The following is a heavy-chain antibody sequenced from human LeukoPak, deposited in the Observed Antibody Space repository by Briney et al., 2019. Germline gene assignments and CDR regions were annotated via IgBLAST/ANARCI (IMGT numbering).Heavy chain of an antibody. V-gene: IGHV3-7*03. CDR2: IRDDGSAK. Sequence: GGSLRLSCAASGFILKNYWMTWVRQAPGKGLEWVASIRDDGSAKYYVDFVRGRFTISRDDAKNSLFLQMNALRVDDTAVYYCARIQLYHGDFDFWGQGTLVTVSS. CDR1: GFILKNYW. J-gene: IGHJ4*02. CDR3: ARIQLYHGDFDF. D-gene: IGHD1-1*01.